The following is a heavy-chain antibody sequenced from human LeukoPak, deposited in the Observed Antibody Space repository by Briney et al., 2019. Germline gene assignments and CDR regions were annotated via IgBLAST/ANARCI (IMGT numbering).Heavy chain of an antibody. D-gene: IGHD5-12*01. CDR2: INPNSGGT. Sequence: GASVKVSCKASGYTFTGYYMHWVRQAPGQGLEWMGWINPNSGGTNYAQKFQGRVTMTRDTSISTAYMELSRLRSDDTAVYYCARDGGLGGYDQSDAFDIWGQGTTVTVSS. J-gene: IGHJ3*02. CDR3: ARDGGLGGYDQSDAFDI. V-gene: IGHV1-2*02. CDR1: GYTFTGYY.